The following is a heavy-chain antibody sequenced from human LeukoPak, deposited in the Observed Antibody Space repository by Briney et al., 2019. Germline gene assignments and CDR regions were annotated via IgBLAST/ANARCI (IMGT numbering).Heavy chain of an antibody. CDR3: ARDTVGVTDY. Sequence: GGSLRLSCAASGFTFSSYWMTWVRQAPGKGPEWVANIKQDGGETYYGDSVKGRFTISRDNAKNSLYLQMNSLRAEDTALYYCARDTVGVTDYWGQGTLVTVSS. D-gene: IGHD1-26*01. J-gene: IGHJ4*02. CDR2: IKQDGGET. CDR1: GFTFSSYW. V-gene: IGHV3-7*01.